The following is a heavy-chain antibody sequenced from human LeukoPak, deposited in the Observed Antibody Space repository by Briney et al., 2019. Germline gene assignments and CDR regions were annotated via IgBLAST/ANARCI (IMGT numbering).Heavy chain of an antibody. J-gene: IGHJ4*02. CDR2: INPNSGGT. V-gene: IGHV1-2*02. Sequence: ASVKVSCKASVYIFTGYYMHWVRQAPGQGLEWMGWINPNSGGTNYAQKFQGRVTMTRDTSISTAYMELSRLRSDDTAVYYCARGGQEYDYVWGSYRLFDYWGQGTLVTVSS. D-gene: IGHD3-16*02. CDR1: VYIFTGYY. CDR3: ARGGQEYDYVWGSYRLFDY.